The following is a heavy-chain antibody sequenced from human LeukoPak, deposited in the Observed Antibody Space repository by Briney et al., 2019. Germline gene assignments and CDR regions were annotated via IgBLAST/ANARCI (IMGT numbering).Heavy chain of an antibody. D-gene: IGHD6-13*01. J-gene: IGHJ4*02. CDR1: GGSISSSTYY. CDR2: INHSGST. Sequence: SSETLSLTCTVSGGSISSSTYYWSWIRQPPGKGLEWIGEINHSGSTNYNPSLKSRVTISVDTSKNQFSLKLSSVTAADTAVYYCASGVGLSRYSSPLGYWGQGTLVTVSS. V-gene: IGHV4-39*07. CDR3: ASGVGLSRYSSPLGY.